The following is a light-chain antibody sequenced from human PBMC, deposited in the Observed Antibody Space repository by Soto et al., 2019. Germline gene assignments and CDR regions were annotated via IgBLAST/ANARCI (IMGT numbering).Light chain of an antibody. CDR1: QGISSW. CDR3: QQYNSYSGT. V-gene: IGKV1-5*03. CDR2: KAS. J-gene: IGKJ3*01. Sequence: DIQITQSLSTLSASLGDRVTITCRASQGISSWLAWYQQKPGKAPKLLIYKASSLESGVPSRFSGSGSGTEFTLTISSLQPDDFATYYCQQYNSYSGTFGPGTKVDIK.